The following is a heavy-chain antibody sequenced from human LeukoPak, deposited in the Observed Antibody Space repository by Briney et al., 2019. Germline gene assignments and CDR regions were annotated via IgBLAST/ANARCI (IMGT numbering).Heavy chain of an antibody. CDR3: AKDCELDIDRAYYYYGMDV. Sequence: PGGSLRLSCAASGFTFSSYAMSWVRQAPGKGLEWVSAISGSGGSTYYADSVKGRFTISRDNSKNTLYLQMNSLRAEDTAVYYCAKDCELDIDRAYYYYGMDVWGQGTTVTVSS. D-gene: IGHD5-12*01. V-gene: IGHV3-23*01. CDR1: GFTFSSYA. J-gene: IGHJ6*02. CDR2: ISGSGGST.